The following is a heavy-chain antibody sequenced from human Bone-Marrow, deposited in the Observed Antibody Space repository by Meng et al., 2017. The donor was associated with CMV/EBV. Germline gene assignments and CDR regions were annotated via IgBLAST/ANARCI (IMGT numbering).Heavy chain of an antibody. CDR3: AKDAIVVVPAAINYFDY. D-gene: IGHD2-2*02. V-gene: IGHV3-74*01. Sequence: GGPLRLSCAASGSTFSSYWMHWVRQAPGKGLVWVSRINSDGSSTSYADSVKGRFTISRDNSKNTLYLQMNSLRAEDTAVYYCAKDAIVVVPAAINYFDYWGQGTLVTVSS. CDR2: INSDGSST. J-gene: IGHJ4*02. CDR1: GSTFSSYW.